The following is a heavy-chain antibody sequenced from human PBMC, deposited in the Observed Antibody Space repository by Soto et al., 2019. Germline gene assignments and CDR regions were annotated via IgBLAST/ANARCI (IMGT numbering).Heavy chain of an antibody. Sequence: QVQLVQSGAEVKKPGASVKVSCKASGYTFTSYDINWVRQATGQGLEWMGWMNPNSGNTGYAQKFQGRVTMTRNTSISTADMELSSLRSEDTAVYYCAMSLAYYYGMDVWGQGTTVTVSS. CDR3: AMSLAYYYGMDV. D-gene: IGHD3-16*01. CDR2: MNPNSGNT. V-gene: IGHV1-8*01. CDR1: GYTFTSYD. J-gene: IGHJ6*02.